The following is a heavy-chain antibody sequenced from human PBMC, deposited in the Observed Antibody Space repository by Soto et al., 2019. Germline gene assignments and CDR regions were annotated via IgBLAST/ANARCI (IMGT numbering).Heavy chain of an antibody. CDR2: ISGSGGIT. CDR1: GFTFSNDA. J-gene: IGHJ5*02. Sequence: PGGSLRLSCAASGFTFSNDALNWVRQAPGKGLEWVSVISGSGGITYYADSVKGRFIISRDNSKNTLNLQMNSLRAEDTAVYYCARGRFSTTLYAGFDPWGQGTLVTVSS. V-gene: IGHV3-23*01. D-gene: IGHD2-2*01. CDR3: ARGRFSTTLYAGFDP.